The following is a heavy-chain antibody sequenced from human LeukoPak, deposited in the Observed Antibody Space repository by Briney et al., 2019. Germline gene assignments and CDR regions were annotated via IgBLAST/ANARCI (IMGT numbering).Heavy chain of an antibody. V-gene: IGHV1-69*06. CDR2: IIPIFGTA. J-gene: IGHJ3*02. CDR1: GGTFSSYA. Sequence: SVTVSFKASGGTFSSYAISWVRQAPGQGLDWMGGIIPIFGTANYAQNFQGRVTITADKSMSTAYMELSSLRSEDTAVYYCARRPYYYGSGSYEGALDIWGQGTMVIVSS. D-gene: IGHD3-10*01. CDR3: ARRPYYYGSGSYEGALDI.